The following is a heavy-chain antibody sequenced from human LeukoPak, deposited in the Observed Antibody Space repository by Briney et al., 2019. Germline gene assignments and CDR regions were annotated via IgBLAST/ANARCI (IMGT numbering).Heavy chain of an antibody. CDR2: ITSSGTYI. J-gene: IGHJ4*02. CDR1: GLTFSSYS. CDR3: ARGYTYYYDTSGSDDY. V-gene: IGHV3-21*01. Sequence: GGSLTLSCAASGLTFSSYSMNWVRQAPGEGLEWVSSITSSGTYIYYADSVKGRFTISRDNAKNTLSLQMNSLRVEDTAVYYCARGYTYYYDTSGSDDYWGQGTLVTVSS. D-gene: IGHD3-22*01.